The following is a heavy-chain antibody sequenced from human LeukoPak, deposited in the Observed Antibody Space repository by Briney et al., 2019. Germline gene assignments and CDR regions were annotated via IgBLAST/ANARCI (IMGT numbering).Heavy chain of an antibody. V-gene: IGHV4-59*01. CDR3: ARGTLLYSYGYDY. Sequence: SETLSLTCTVSGGSISSYYWSWIRQPPGKGLEWIGYIYYSGSTNYNPSLKSRATISVDTSKNQFSLKLSSVTAADTAVYYCARGTLLYSYGYDYWGQGTLVTVSS. J-gene: IGHJ4*02. D-gene: IGHD5-18*01. CDR1: GGSISSYY. CDR2: IYYSGST.